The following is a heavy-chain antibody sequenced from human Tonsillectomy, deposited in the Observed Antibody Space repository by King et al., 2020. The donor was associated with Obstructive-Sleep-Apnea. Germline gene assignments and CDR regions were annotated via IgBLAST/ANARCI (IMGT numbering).Heavy chain of an antibody. CDR3: ARGSGAADVNWFDP. CDR2: INHSGST. CDR1: GGSFSDYY. J-gene: IGHJ5*02. D-gene: IGHD6-13*01. Sequence: VQLQQWGAGLLKPSETLSLSCAVYGGSFSDYYWSWIRQPPGKGREWIGEINHSGSTNYNASLKSRVTISVDMSKHQFSLKLTSVTAADTAVYYCARGSGAADVNWFDPWGQGALVTVSS. V-gene: IGHV4-34*01.